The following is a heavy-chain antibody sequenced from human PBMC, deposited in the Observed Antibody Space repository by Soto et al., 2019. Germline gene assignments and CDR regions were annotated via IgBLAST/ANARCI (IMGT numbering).Heavy chain of an antibody. CDR1: GFRFTSYW. V-gene: IGHV5-10-1*01. J-gene: IGHJ3*02. CDR3: ARPATGSPYDDFDI. Sequence: EVQLVQSGAEVKKPGESLRISCKGSGFRFTSYWISWVRQMPGKGLEWMGRIDPSDSSTNYSPSFQGHVNISADKSISTAYLQGSRLKATDTAMYYCARPATGSPYDDFDIWGQGTMVTVS. D-gene: IGHD3-9*01. CDR2: IDPSDSST.